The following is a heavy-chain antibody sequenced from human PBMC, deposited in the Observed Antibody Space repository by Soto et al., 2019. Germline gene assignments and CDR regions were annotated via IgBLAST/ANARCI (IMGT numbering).Heavy chain of an antibody. CDR1: GFTFSSYA. CDR2: ISGSGGST. CDR3: AKVAEAYCSSTSCPGAFDI. V-gene: IGHV3-23*01. Sequence: GGSLRLSCAASGFTFSSYAMSWVRQAPGKGLEWVSAISGSGGSTYYADSVKGRFTISRDNSKNTLYLQMNSLRAEDTAVYYCAKVAEAYCSSTSCPGAFDIWGQGTMVTVSS. J-gene: IGHJ3*02. D-gene: IGHD2-2*01.